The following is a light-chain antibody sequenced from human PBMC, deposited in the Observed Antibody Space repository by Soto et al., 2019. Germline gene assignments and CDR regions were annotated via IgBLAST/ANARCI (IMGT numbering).Light chain of an antibody. CDR1: SSNIA. Sequence: QSVLTQPPSASGTPGQRVTISCSGSSSNIAWYQQLPGTSPKLLIYSNNQRPSGVTDRFSGSKSGTSASLAISGLRSEDEADYYCASCDNSMSGPFVFGAGTKVTVL. CDR3: ASCDNSMSGPFV. V-gene: IGLV1-47*01. CDR2: SNN. J-gene: IGLJ2*01.